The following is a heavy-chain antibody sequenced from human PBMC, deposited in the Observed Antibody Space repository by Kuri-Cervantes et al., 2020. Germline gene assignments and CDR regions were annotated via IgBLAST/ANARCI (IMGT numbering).Heavy chain of an antibody. Sequence: GESLKISCKDSGYNFTTYWIGWVRQMPGKGLEWMGIIYPGDSDTRYSPSFQGQVTISADKSISTAYLQWSSLKASDTAMYYCARPYCSSTSCYTRDAFDIWGQGTMVTVSS. CDR2: IYPGDSDT. CDR1: GYNFTTYW. CDR3: ARPYCSSTSCYTRDAFDI. V-gene: IGHV5-51*01. J-gene: IGHJ3*02. D-gene: IGHD2-2*02.